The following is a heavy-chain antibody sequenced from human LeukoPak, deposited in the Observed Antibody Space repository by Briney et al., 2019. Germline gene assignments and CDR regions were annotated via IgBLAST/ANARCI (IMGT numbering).Heavy chain of an antibody. CDR3: ARQLTPEDAFDI. D-gene: IGHD1-1*01. CDR2: IYHSGST. V-gene: IGHV4-38-2*01. CDR1: GGSFSGYY. J-gene: IGHJ3*02. Sequence: SETLSLTCAVYGGSFSGYYWGWIRQPPGKGLEWIGSIYHSGSTYYNPSLKSRVTISVDTSKNQFSLKLSSVTAADTAVYYCARQLTPEDAFDIWGQGTMVTVSS.